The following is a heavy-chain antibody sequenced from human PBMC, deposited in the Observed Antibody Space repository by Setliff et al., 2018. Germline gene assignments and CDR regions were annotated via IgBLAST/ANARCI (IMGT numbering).Heavy chain of an antibody. V-gene: IGHV7-4-1*02. Sequence: ASVKVSCKASGYSLSNYVMNWVRQAPGQGLEWMGWINTKTGDSTYAQGYTGRFAFSLDTSDSATYLDISNLKAEDTATYYCARADHLVTTTFDYWGQGTLVTSPQ. CDR1: GYSLSNYV. CDR2: INTKTGDS. D-gene: IGHD4-17*01. J-gene: IGHJ4*01. CDR3: ARADHLVTTTFDY.